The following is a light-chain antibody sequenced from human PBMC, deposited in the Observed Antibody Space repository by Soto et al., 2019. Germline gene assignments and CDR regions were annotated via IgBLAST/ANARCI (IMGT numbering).Light chain of an antibody. CDR3: QSYDSSYYV. CDR1: SSNIGAGYD. V-gene: IGLV1-40*01. J-gene: IGLJ1*01. CDR2: GNS. Sequence: QSVLTQPPSVSGAPGQRVTISCTGSSSNIGAGYDVRWYQQLPGTAPKLLIYGNSNRPSGVPDRFSGSKSGTSASLAITGLQAEDEADYYCQSYDSSYYVFGTGTKLTVL.